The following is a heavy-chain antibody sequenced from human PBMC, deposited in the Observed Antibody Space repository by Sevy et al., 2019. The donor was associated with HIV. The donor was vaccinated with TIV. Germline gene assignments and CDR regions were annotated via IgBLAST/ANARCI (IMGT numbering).Heavy chain of an antibody. Sequence: GESLKISCKGSGYSFTSYWIGWVRQMPGKGLEWMGIIYPGDSDTRHSPSFQGQVTISADKSISTAYLQWSSLKASDTAMYYCARTSRGYSSGWFRDAFDIWGQGTMVTVSS. CDR3: ARTSRGYSSGWFRDAFDI. D-gene: IGHD6-19*01. V-gene: IGHV5-51*01. CDR2: IYPGDSDT. J-gene: IGHJ3*02. CDR1: GYSFTSYW.